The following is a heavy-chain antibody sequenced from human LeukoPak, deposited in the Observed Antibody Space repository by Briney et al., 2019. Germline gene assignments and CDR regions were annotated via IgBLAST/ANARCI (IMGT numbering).Heavy chain of an antibody. CDR1: GGTFSSYA. CDR3: ARTAITMIDEDWFDP. CDR2: IIPIFGTA. V-gene: IGHV1-69*13. D-gene: IGHD3-22*01. Sequence: SLKVSCKAFGGTFSSYAISWVRQAPGQGLEWMGGIIPIFGTANYAQKFQGRVTITADESTSTAYMERSSLRSEDTAVYYCARTAITMIDEDWFDPWGQGTLVTVSS. J-gene: IGHJ5*02.